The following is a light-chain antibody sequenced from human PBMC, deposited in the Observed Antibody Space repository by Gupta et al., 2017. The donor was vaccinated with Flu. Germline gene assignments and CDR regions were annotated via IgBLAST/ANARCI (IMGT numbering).Light chain of an antibody. CDR2: GNS. J-gene: IGLJ3*02. CDR1: SSNFGAGDD. CDR3: QSYDSSLTGSV. V-gene: IGLV1-40*01. Sequence: TISCTGTSSNFGAGDDVHWYQQLPGTAPKLLIYGNSSRASGVPDRFSGSRSGTSASLTITGLQAEDEANYYCQSYDSSLTGSVFGGGTKVTVL.